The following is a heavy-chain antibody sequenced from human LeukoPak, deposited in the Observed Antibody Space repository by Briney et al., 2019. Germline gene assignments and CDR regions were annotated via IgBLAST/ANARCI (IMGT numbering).Heavy chain of an antibody. CDR3: TTGPFDYYGSASYLANGMDV. D-gene: IGHD3-10*01. J-gene: IGHJ6*02. Sequence: GGSLRLSCAASGFTFCNAWMSWVRQAPGKGLEWVGRIKSKTDGGTTDYTAPVKGRFTISRDDSKNTLYLQMNSLKTEDTAVYYCTTGPFDYYGSASYLANGMDVWGQGTTVTVSS. CDR1: GFTFCNAW. CDR2: IKSKTDGGTT. V-gene: IGHV3-15*01.